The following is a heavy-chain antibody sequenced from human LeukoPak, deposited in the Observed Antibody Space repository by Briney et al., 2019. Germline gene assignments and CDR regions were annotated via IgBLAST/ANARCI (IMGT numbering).Heavy chain of an antibody. Sequence: PGGSLRLSCAASGFTFSSYAMSWVRQAPGKGLEWVSAISGSGGSTYYADSVKGRFTISRDNSKNTLYLQMNSLRAEDTAVYYCAKDPLGYCSSTSCSSDAFDIWGQGTMVTVSS. V-gene: IGHV3-23*01. J-gene: IGHJ3*02. CDR2: ISGSGGST. D-gene: IGHD2-2*01. CDR1: GFTFSSYA. CDR3: AKDPLGYCSSTSCSSDAFDI.